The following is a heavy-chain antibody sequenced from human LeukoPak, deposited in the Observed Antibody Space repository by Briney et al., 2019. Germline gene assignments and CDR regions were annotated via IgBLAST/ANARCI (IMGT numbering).Heavy chain of an antibody. D-gene: IGHD4-17*01. Sequence: GRSLRLSRAASGFTFSSYGMHWVRQAPGKGLEWVAVIWYDGSNKYYADSVKGRFTISGDNSKNTLYLQMNSLRAEDTAVYYCARDDYGTTDYWGQGTLVTVSS. J-gene: IGHJ4*02. CDR3: ARDDYGTTDY. CDR1: GFTFSSYG. V-gene: IGHV3-33*01. CDR2: IWYDGSNK.